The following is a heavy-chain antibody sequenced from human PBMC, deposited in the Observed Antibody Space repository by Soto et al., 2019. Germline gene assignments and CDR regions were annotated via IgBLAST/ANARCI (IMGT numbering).Heavy chain of an antibody. CDR1: GYSFTSYW. Sequence: RGESLKISCKGSGYSFTSYWIGWVRQMPGKGLEWMGIIYPGDSDTRYSPSFQGQVTISADKPISTAYLQWSSLKASDTAMYYCAGQTNDYDVLMGSYYYYYMDVWGKGTTVTVS. J-gene: IGHJ6*03. D-gene: IGHD3-9*01. CDR2: IYPGDSDT. V-gene: IGHV5-51*01. CDR3: AGQTNDYDVLMGSYYYYYMDV.